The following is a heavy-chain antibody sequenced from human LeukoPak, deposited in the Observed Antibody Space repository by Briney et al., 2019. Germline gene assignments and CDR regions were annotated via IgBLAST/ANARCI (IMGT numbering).Heavy chain of an antibody. D-gene: IGHD4-23*01. CDR3: ARRSTVATFDY. CDR2: IYHSGST. CDR1: GGSITQTNY. J-gene: IGHJ4*02. V-gene: IGHV4-4*02. Sequence: PSETLSLTCDVSGGSITQTNYWTWVRQPPGKGLEWIGEIYHSGSTNYNPSLKSRVTMSVDKSKNQFSLKLNSVTAAGTAVYYCARRSTVATFDYWGQGTLVTVSS.